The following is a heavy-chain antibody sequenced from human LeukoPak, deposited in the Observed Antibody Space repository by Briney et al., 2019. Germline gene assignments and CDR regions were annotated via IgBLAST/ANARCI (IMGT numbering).Heavy chain of an antibody. CDR3: ARDPNYYGSGTMKVGFDN. D-gene: IGHD3-10*01. Sequence: PGGSLRLSCAASGFTFSNYGMHWVRQAPGKGLEWVADICHDGRTKDYGDSVKGRFTISRDNSKNTVYLQMNSLRAEDTAVYYCARDPNYYGSGTMKVGFDNWGQGTLVTVSS. J-gene: IGHJ4*02. CDR1: GFTFSNYG. CDR2: ICHDGRTK. V-gene: IGHV3-33*01.